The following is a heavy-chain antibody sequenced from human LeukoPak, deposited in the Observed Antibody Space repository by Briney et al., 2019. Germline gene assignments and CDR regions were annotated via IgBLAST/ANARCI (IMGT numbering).Heavy chain of an antibody. CDR3: ATSRGGTIFHS. Sequence: PGGSLRLSCAASGFTFSRFSMNWVRQAPGKGLEWVSSISSSSSYIYYVDSVKGRFTISRDNAKNSLYLQMNSLRAEDTAVYYCATSRGGTIFHSWGQGTLVTVSS. J-gene: IGHJ4*02. D-gene: IGHD1-7*01. CDR1: GFTFSRFS. CDR2: ISSSSSYI. V-gene: IGHV3-21*01.